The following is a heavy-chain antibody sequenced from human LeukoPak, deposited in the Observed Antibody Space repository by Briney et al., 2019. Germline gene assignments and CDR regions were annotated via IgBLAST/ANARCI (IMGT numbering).Heavy chain of an antibody. Sequence: SETLSLTCTVSGGSISSYYWSWIRQPPGKGLEWIGYIYYSGSNNYNPSLKRRVTISVETSKNQFSLKLSSVTAADTAVYYCARVEVAVADYWGQGTLVTVSS. CDR3: ARVEVAVADY. J-gene: IGHJ4*02. CDR1: GGSISSYY. CDR2: IYYSGSN. V-gene: IGHV4-59*01. D-gene: IGHD6-19*01.